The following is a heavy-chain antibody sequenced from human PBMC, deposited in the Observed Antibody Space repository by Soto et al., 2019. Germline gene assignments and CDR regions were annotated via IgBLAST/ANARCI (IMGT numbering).Heavy chain of an antibody. CDR3: AKDGVAVAGD. V-gene: IGHV3-7*01. CDR1: GFTFSSYL. D-gene: IGHD6-19*01. Sequence: GGSLRLSCAASGFTFSSYLMSWVRQAPGKGLEWVANMNQDGSEKYYVDSVKGRFTISRDNAKNSLYLQMNSLRAEDTAVYYSAKDGVAVAGDWGQGTLVTVS. CDR2: MNQDGSEK. J-gene: IGHJ4*02.